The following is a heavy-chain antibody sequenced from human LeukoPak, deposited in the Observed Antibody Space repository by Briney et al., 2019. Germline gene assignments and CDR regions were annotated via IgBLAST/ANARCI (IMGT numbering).Heavy chain of an antibody. CDR3: ARGPGYSSGWYFGWFDP. Sequence: PSETLSLNCTVSGGSISSYYWSWLRQPPGKGLEWIGYIYYSGGTNYNPSLKSRVTISVDTSKNQFSLKLSSVTAADTAVYYCARGPGYSSGWYFGWFDPWGQGTLVTVSS. D-gene: IGHD6-19*01. CDR2: IYYSGGT. CDR1: GGSISSYY. J-gene: IGHJ5*02. V-gene: IGHV4-59*01.